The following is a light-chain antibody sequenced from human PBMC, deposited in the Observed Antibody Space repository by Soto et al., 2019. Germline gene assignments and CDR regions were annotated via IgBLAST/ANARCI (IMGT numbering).Light chain of an antibody. V-gene: IGLV1-44*01. CDR1: SSNIGSNA. CDR2: SSN. CDR3: ATWDDSLNGVV. J-gene: IGLJ2*01. Sequence: QSVLTQPPSVSGTPGQRVIISCSGSSSNIGSNAVNWYQQLPGTAPKLLMASSNQRPSGVPDRFSGPKSGTSASRAISGLQSEDEADYYCATWDDSLNGVVFGGGTKVTVL.